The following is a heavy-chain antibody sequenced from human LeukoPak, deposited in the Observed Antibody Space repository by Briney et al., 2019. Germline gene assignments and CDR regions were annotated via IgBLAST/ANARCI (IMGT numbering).Heavy chain of an antibody. CDR2: ISGSGGST. CDR3: AKDAFALIWIRGYMDV. J-gene: IGHJ6*03. D-gene: IGHD5-18*01. CDR1: GFTFSSYA. V-gene: IGHV3-23*01. Sequence: PGGSLRLSCAASGFTFSSYAMSWVRQAPGKGLEWVSAISGSGGSTYYADSVKGRFTISRDNSKNTLYLQMNSLRAEDTAVYYRAKDAFALIWIRGYMDVWGKGTTVTVSS.